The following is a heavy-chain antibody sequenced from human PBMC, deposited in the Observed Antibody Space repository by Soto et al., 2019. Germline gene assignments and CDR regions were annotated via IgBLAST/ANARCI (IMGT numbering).Heavy chain of an antibody. J-gene: IGHJ4*02. CDR1: GGSMTSSNW. D-gene: IGHD1-26*01. V-gene: IGHV4-4*02. CDR2: AHHSGRT. Sequence: PSETLSLTCTVSGGSMTSSNWWNWVRQSPGKGLEWIGEAHHSGRTNYNPSLKSRFTISRDNAKNTLYLQMNSLRAEDTGVYYCVGDDFGLGLDHWGLGTQVTVSS. CDR3: VGDDFGLGLDH.